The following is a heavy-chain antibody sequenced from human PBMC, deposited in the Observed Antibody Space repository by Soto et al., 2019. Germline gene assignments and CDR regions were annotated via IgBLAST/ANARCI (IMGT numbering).Heavy chain of an antibody. CDR3: AREGGGYCSGASCYPYYFDS. D-gene: IGHD2-15*01. CDR2: INAGNGNT. V-gene: IGHV1-3*01. Sequence: QVQLVQSGAEVKKPGASVKVSCKASGYTFTTYAIHWVRQAPGQRLEWMGWINAGNGNTRHSQKVQGRVTITRDTSASTAFMELSSVRSEDTAVYYCAREGGGYCSGASCYPYYFDSWGQGTLVTVSS. J-gene: IGHJ4*02. CDR1: GYTFTTYA.